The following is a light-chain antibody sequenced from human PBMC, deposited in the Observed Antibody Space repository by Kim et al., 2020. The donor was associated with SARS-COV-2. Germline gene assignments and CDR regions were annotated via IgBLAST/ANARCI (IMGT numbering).Light chain of an antibody. CDR2: GAS. V-gene: IGKV3-20*01. CDR1: QGLSSSF. J-gene: IGKJ1*01. Sequence: CPGDCASHACRASQGLSSSFLAWYQQKPGQDLRLLLDGASSRATGIPDRFSGSGSGTGFTLTISRLEPEDCAVYYCQQYGSSPRTFGQGTKVDIK. CDR3: QQYGSSPRT.